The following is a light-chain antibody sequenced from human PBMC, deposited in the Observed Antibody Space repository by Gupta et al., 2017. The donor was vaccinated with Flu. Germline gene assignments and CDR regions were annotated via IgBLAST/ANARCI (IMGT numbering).Light chain of an antibody. CDR2: DDS. CDR1: DISYTG. Sequence: SHVLTPLPSVSVAPGQRASLPCGGHDISYTGLHWYHQRPGPAPVLVVYDDSDRPSGIPERFSGSNSGNTATLTINRVEAGDEADYFCQVWDRSTNHWIFGGGTRLTV. CDR3: QVWDRSTNHWI. V-gene: IGLV3-21*02. J-gene: IGLJ2*01.